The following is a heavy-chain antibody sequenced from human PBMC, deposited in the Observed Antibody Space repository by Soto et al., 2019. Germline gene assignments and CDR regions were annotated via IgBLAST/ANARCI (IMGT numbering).Heavy chain of an antibody. CDR2: LGGGGDDT. D-gene: IGHD2-8*02. J-gene: IGHJ3*01. CDR1: GFTFGNYA. V-gene: IGHV3-23*01. Sequence: GGSLRLSCAASGFTFGNYAMSWVRQAPGKGLEWVASLGGGGDDTYYAASVRGRFTVARDNSNNKLFLQMNSLTAEDTALYYCAKDAIPYTGVWAASDLWGQGTKVTVPS. CDR3: AKDAIPYTGVWAASDL.